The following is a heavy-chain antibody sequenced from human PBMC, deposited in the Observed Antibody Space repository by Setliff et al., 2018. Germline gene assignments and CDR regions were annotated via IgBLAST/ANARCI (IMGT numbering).Heavy chain of an antibody. V-gene: IGHV4-4*02. CDR3: ARTGTYRYFDY. Sequence: SETLSLTCAVSGGSISSSNWWSWVRQPPEKGLEWIGEINHSGNTNYNPSLKSRVTMSVDTSKNQFSLNLSSVTAADTAVYYCARTGTYRYFDYWGQGALVTVSS. CDR2: INHSGNT. CDR1: GGSISSSNW. J-gene: IGHJ4*02. D-gene: IGHD1-26*01.